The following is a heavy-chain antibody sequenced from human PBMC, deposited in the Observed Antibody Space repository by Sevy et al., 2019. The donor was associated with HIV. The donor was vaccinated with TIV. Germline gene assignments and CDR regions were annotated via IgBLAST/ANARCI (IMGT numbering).Heavy chain of an antibody. V-gene: IGHV1-18*01. CDR3: ARDRVYDFWSGYYTRFDY. Sequence: ASVKVSCKASGYTFTSYGXXXXXXXXGQGLXXXXXXXAYNGNTNYAQKLQGRVTMTTDTSTSTAYMELRSLRSDDTAVYYCARDRVYDFWSGYYTRFDYWGQGTLVTVSS. D-gene: IGHD3-3*01. CDR2: XXAYNGNT. CDR1: GYTFTSYG. J-gene: IGHJ4*02.